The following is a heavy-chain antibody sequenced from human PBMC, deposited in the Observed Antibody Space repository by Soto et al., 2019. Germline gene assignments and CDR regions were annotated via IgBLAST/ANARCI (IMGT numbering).Heavy chain of an antibody. CDR1: GYNFTNYW. J-gene: IGHJ4*01. Sequence: PGESLKISCKGSGYNFTNYWIGWVRQVPGKGLEWIAIIYPGDSDTRYSPSFQGQVTVSADKSISTAYLQWSSLKSPDTATYYCARKYHDNSGYTTFDYWGHGTLVTVSS. V-gene: IGHV5-51*01. CDR2: IYPGDSDT. D-gene: IGHD3-22*01. CDR3: ARKYHDNSGYTTFDY.